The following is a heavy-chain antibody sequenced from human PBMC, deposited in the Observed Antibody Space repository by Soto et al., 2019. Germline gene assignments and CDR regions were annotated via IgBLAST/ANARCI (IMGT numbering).Heavy chain of an antibody. CDR3: AIRSLHTVSFDY. D-gene: IGHD2-21*01. J-gene: IGHJ4*02. CDR1: GYNFATYW. Sequence: RGESLKISREGSGYNFATYWITWVRQVPGKGLEWMGKIDPPDSYTNYSPSFHGHVTISTDMSIRTAFLQWNNLRASDTATYYCAIRSLHTVSFDYWGQGTLVTVSS. V-gene: IGHV5-10-1*01. CDR2: IDPPDSYT.